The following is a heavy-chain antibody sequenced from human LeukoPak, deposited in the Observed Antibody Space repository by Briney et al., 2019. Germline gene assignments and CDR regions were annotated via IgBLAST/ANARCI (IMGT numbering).Heavy chain of an antibody. Sequence: PGTSLRLSCVDSGFRFRNFGMHWVRQAPGKGLEWVAVISHDGTNTYHADSVRGRFTISRDNSKNTLYLQMNSLRPEDTAVYYCARDAYYYGSGSYYNWFDPWGQGTLVTVSS. D-gene: IGHD3-10*01. CDR1: GFRFRNFG. CDR3: ARDAYYYGSGSYYNWFDP. CDR2: ISHDGTNT. V-gene: IGHV3-30*03. J-gene: IGHJ5*02.